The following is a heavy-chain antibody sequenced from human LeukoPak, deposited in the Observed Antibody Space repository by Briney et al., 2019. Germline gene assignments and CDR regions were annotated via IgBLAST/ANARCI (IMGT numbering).Heavy chain of an antibody. Sequence: PGGSLRLSCAASGFTFDDYAMHWVRQAPGKGLLWVSLISGDGGWTYYADSLKGRFTISRDNSKNSLYLQMNSLTTEDTALYYCAKDGGGGYSSTYFFDNCGQGTLVTVSS. CDR2: ISGDGGWT. CDR1: GFTFDDYA. D-gene: IGHD3-22*01. CDR3: AKDGGGGYSSTYFFDN. V-gene: IGHV3-43*02. J-gene: IGHJ4*02.